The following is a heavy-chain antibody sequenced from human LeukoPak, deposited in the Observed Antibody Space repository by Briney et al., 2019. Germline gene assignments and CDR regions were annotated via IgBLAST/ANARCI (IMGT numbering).Heavy chain of an antibody. CDR1: GFTFSYYS. CDR3: ARDSTVFGAVAQRNWFDP. J-gene: IGHJ5*02. V-gene: IGHV3-48*01. D-gene: IGHD3-3*01. CDR2: ISSSSSTI. Sequence: PGGSLRLSCAASGFTFSYYSMNWVRQAPGKGLEWVSYISSSSSTIYYADSVKGRFTISRDNAKNSLYLQMNSLRAEDTAVYYCARDSTVFGAVAQRNWFDPWGQGTLVTVSS.